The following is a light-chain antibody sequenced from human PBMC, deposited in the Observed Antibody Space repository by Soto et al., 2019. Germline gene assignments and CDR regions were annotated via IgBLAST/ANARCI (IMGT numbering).Light chain of an antibody. Sequence: EIVLTQSPGTLSLSPGEIATLSFSASQTVSKNYLAWYQQKAGQAPRLVIYGVSSRATGVPVSFSGSGSGTDFTLTISRLEPEDFAVYYCQQYVSAPITFGQGTRLEI. CDR2: GVS. CDR1: QTVSKNY. J-gene: IGKJ5*01. CDR3: QQYVSAPIT. V-gene: IGKV3-20*01.